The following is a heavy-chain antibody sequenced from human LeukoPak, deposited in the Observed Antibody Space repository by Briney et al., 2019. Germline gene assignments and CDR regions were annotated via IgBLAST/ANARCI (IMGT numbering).Heavy chain of an antibody. CDR2: ISSNGGST. Sequence: GGSLRLSCAASGFTFSSYAMHWVRQAPGKGLEYVSGISSNGGSTYYANSVKGRFTISRDVSKNTLYLQMGSLRAEDMAVYYCARATFWSGYQRDSWYMDIWGKGTTVTVSS. J-gene: IGHJ6*03. D-gene: IGHD3-3*01. V-gene: IGHV3-64*01. CDR1: GFTFSSYA. CDR3: ARATFWSGYQRDSWYMDI.